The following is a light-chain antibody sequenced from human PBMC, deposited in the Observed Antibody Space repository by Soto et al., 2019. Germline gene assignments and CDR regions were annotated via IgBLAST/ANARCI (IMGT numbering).Light chain of an antibody. CDR3: HQYGSSPGT. Sequence: VLTQSPGTLSLSPGERSTLSCRASQIVTSNYLAWYQQKPGQAPSLLFFGASIRATGIPDRFSGSGSGTDFTLTISRLEPEDFAVYYCHQYGSSPGTFGPGTKVDI. CDR2: GAS. J-gene: IGKJ1*01. V-gene: IGKV3-20*01. CDR1: QIVTSNY.